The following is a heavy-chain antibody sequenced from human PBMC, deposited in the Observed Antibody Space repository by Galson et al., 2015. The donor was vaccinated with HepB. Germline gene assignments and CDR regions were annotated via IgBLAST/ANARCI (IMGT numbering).Heavy chain of an antibody. D-gene: IGHD4-11*01. V-gene: IGHV3-23*01. Sequence: SLRLSCAASGFTFNKYAMNWVRQTPGKGLEWVSAVSGSGDNTFYADSVKGRFTVSRDNSNNTLFLQMTSLTAQDTAVYYCARDLPGMTTVNFFDPWGQGTLVTVSS. CDR1: GFTFNKYA. J-gene: IGHJ5*02. CDR2: VSGSGDNT. CDR3: ARDLPGMTTVNFFDP.